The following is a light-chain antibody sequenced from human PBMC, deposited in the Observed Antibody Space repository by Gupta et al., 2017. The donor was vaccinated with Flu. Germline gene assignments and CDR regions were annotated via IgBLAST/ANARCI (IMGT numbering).Light chain of an antibody. J-gene: IGLJ3*02. CDR3: QGWDRSIGDQV. V-gene: IGLV3-21*02. CDR2: GNR. Sequence: SDVLTQPPSVSVAPGPTATITCGGDNIGSKSANWYQQKPGQAPVLVVYGNRDRPSRVPERFSGSNSGNTATLSISRVESGDEADYYCQGWDRSIGDQVFGGGTTLTVL. CDR1: NIGSKS.